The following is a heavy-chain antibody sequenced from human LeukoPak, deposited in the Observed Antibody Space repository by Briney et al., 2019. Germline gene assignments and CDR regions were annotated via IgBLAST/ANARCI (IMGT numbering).Heavy chain of an antibody. D-gene: IGHD6-19*01. J-gene: IGHJ4*02. V-gene: IGHV3-23*01. CDR3: AKDLEQWLFYYFDY. CDR2: ISGSGGST. CDR1: GFTFSSYA. Sequence: PGGSLRLSCAASGFTFSSYAMSWVRQAPGKGLEWVSAISGSGGSTYYADSVKGRFTISRDNSKNTLYLQMNSLRTEDTAVYYCAKDLEQWLFYYFDYWGQGTLVTVSS.